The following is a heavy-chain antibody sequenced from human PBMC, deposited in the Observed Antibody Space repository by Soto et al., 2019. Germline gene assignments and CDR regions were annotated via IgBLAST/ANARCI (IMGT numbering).Heavy chain of an antibody. CDR2: INDRGSI. Sequence: QVQLQQWGAGPLRPLETLSLTCGVSGGSFRGYYWAWIRPSPGKGLEWIGEINDRGSINYNPSLKSRVSISVDTSKNHYSLNLRSVTAADTAVYYCARESHDILTGPPWVWYFDLWGRGTLVTVSS. CDR1: GGSFRGYY. CDR3: ARESHDILTGPPWVWYFDL. J-gene: IGHJ2*01. V-gene: IGHV4-34*01. D-gene: IGHD3-9*01.